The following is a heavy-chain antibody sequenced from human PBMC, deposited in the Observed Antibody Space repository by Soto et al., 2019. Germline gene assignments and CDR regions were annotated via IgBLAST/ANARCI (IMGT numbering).Heavy chain of an antibody. CDR1: GGTFSSYA. J-gene: IGHJ6*02. CDR2: IIPIFGTA. D-gene: IGHD3-22*01. CDR3: ARAPGSYDSSGYYYYYYGMDV. Sequence: QVQLVQSGAEVKKPGSSVKVSCKASGGTFSSYAISWVRQAPGQGLEWMGGIIPIFGTANYAQKFQGRVTITADESTSTAYMELSCLRSEDTAVYYCARAPGSYDSSGYYYYYYGMDVWGQGTTVTVSS. V-gene: IGHV1-69*01.